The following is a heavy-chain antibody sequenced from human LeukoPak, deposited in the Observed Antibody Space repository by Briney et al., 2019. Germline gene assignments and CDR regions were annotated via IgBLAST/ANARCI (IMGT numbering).Heavy chain of an antibody. Sequence: PGGSLRLSCAASGFTFSSYGMHWVRQAPGKGLEWVAVIWYDGSNKYYADSVKGRFTISRDNSKNTLYLQMNSLRAEDTAVYYSARDQTAGAYGPDYWGQGTLVTVSS. V-gene: IGHV3-33*01. CDR2: IWYDGSNK. CDR1: GFTFSSYG. D-gene: IGHD1-26*01. CDR3: ARDQTAGAYGPDY. J-gene: IGHJ4*02.